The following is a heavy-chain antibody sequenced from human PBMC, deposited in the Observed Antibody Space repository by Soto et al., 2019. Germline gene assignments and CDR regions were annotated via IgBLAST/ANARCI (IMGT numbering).Heavy chain of an antibody. CDR3: VYRRYYGSGIGFDP. J-gene: IGHJ5*02. V-gene: IGHV2-5*02. Sequence: QITLKESGPTLVNPTQTLTLTCTFSGFSLTTSGVAVGWIRQPPGKTLEWLALIYWDDDKLYSPSLKSRLTTTNDTSKNPVVLTLTTIDPVDTATYYCVYRRYYGSGIGFDPWEQGTLVTVSS. CDR2: IYWDDDK. CDR1: GFSLTTSGVA. D-gene: IGHD3-10*01.